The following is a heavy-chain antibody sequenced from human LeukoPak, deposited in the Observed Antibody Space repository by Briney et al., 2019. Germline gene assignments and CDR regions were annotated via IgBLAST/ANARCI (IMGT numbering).Heavy chain of an antibody. CDR3: ARGRRRGPAAYGDYPGGCDY. CDR2: ISAYNGNT. J-gene: IGHJ4*02. CDR1: GYTFTSYG. Sequence: ASVKVSCKASGYTFTSYGISWVRQAPGQGLEWMGWISAYNGNTNYAQKLQGRVTMTTDTSTSTAYMELRSLRSDDTAVYYCARGRRRGPAAYGDYPGGCDYWGQGTLVTVSS. V-gene: IGHV1-18*01. D-gene: IGHD4-17*01.